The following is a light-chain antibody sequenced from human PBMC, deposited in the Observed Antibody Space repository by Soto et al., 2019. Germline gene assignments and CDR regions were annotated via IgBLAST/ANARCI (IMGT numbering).Light chain of an antibody. CDR1: NSDVGAYNY. CDR3: SSYNTCLIVI. J-gene: IGLJ2*01. CDR2: DVS. V-gene: IGLV2-14*01. Sequence: QSALTQPASVSGSPGQSITISCTGTNSDVGAYNYVSWFQQHPGKAPKLMIYDVSDRPSGVSDRFSGSKSGNTASLTISGLQAEDEADYYCSSYNTCLIVIFGGGNNMTVL.